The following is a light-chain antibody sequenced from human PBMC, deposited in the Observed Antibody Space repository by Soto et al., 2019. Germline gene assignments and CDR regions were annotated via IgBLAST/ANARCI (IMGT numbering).Light chain of an antibody. CDR1: QSISSW. CDR3: QQYNSFPT. CDR2: KAS. V-gene: IGKV1-5*03. Sequence: DIQMTQSPSTLSASVGDRVTITCRASQSISSWLAWYQQKPGRAPKLLIYKASSLESGVPSRFSGSGSGTESPLTISSLQADDFANYYCQQYNSFPTFGQGTKVEIK. J-gene: IGKJ1*01.